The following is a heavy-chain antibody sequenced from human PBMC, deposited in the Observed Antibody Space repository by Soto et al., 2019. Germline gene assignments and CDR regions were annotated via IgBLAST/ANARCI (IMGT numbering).Heavy chain of an antibody. CDR1: GFTFSSYA. CDR3: GRGAHYYYYGMDV. V-gene: IGHV3-23*01. Sequence: GSLRLSCAASGFTFSSYAMSWVRQAPGKGLEWVSAISGSGDSTYYADSVKGRFTISRDNSKNTLYLQMNSLRAEDTAVYYCGRGAHYYYYGMDVWGQGTTVTVSS. J-gene: IGHJ6*02. CDR2: ISGSGDST.